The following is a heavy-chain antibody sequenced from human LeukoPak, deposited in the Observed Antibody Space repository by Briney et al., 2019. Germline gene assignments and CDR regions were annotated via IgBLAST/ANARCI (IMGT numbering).Heavy chain of an antibody. Sequence: SVKVSCKASGCTFSSYAISWVRQAPGQGLEWMGGIIPIFGTANYAQKLQGRVTMTADKSTSTAYMELSSLRSEDTAVYYCARNELEHPFDYCGQGTLVTVTS. CDR1: GCTFSSYA. CDR3: ARNELEHPFDY. D-gene: IGHD1/OR15-1a*01. V-gene: IGHV1-69*06. CDR2: IIPIFGTA. J-gene: IGHJ4*02.